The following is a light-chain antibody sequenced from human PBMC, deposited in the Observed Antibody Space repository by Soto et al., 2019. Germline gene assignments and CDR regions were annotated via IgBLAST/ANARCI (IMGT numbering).Light chain of an antibody. CDR3: QQYGSSPALT. J-gene: IGKJ4*01. V-gene: IGKV3-20*01. CDR1: QSVSSSY. Sequence: IVMTQSPASLSVSPWERATLSCRASQSVSSSYLAWYQQKPGQAPRLLIYGASSRATGIPDRFSGSGSGTDFTLTISRLEPEDFAVYYCQQYGSSPALTFGGGTKVDIK. CDR2: GAS.